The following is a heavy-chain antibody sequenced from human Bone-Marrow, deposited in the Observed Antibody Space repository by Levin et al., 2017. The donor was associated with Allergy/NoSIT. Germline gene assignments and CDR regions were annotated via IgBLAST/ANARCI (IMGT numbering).Heavy chain of an antibody. CDR1: GFTFDDFA. D-gene: IGHD5-12*01. V-gene: IGHV3-9*01. J-gene: IGHJ6*02. Sequence: SCAASGFTFDDFAMHWVRQVPGKGLEWVSGISWNSGSIGYADSVKGRFTISRDNAKNSLYLQMNSLRTEDTALYYCAKGSGYDYYYYGLDVWGQGTTVTVSS. CDR2: ISWNSGSI. CDR3: AKGSGYDYYYYGLDV.